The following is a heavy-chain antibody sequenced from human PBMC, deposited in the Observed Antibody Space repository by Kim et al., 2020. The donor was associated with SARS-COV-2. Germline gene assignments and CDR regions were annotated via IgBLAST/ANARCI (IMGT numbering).Heavy chain of an antibody. CDR3: ALGTIAVAGTIDY. J-gene: IGHJ4*02. D-gene: IGHD6-19*01. Sequence: SETLSLTCTVSGYSISSGYYWGWIRQPPGKGLEWIGSIYHSGSTYYNPSLKSRVTISVDTSKNQFSLKLSSVTAADTAVYYCALGTIAVAGTIDYWGQGTLVTVSS. CDR2: IYHSGST. V-gene: IGHV4-38-2*02. CDR1: GYSISSGYY.